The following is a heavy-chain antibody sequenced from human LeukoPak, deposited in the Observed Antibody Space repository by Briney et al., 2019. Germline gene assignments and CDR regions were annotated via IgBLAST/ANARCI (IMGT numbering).Heavy chain of an antibody. V-gene: IGHV1-69*05. Sequence: SVKVSCKASGGTFSSYAISWVRQAPGQGLEWMGRIIPIFGTANYAQKFQGRVTITTDESTSTAYMELSSLRSEDTAVYYCARARGDYGEYHAFDIWGQGTMVTVSS. CDR1: GGTFSSYA. D-gene: IGHD4-17*01. CDR3: ARARGDYGEYHAFDI. J-gene: IGHJ3*02. CDR2: IIPIFGTA.